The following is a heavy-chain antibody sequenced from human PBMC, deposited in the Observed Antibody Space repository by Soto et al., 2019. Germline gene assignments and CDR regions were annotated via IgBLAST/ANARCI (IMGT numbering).Heavy chain of an antibody. V-gene: IGHV3-53*02. Sequence: EVQLGETGGGWIQPGGSLRLSCAASGLTVSNNYMSWVRQAPGKGLEWVSLIYSGGSTLYADSVKVRFTISRDNSKNTLFLQMNSLRAEDTAVYFCATYTSLDYWGQGTLVTVSS. CDR2: IYSGGST. CDR1: GLTVSNNY. CDR3: ATYTSLDY. D-gene: IGHD2-2*02. J-gene: IGHJ4*02.